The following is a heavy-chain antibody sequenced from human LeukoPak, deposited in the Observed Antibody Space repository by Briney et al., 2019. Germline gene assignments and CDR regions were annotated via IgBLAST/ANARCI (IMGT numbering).Heavy chain of an antibody. J-gene: IGHJ6*03. D-gene: IGHD5-12*01. CDR2: ISSSGSTI. V-gene: IGHV3-11*04. CDR1: GGSFSGYY. Sequence: LSLTCAVYGGSFSGYYWSWIRQAPGKGLEWVSYISSSGSTIYYADSVKGRFTISRDNAKNSLYLQMNSLRAEDTAVYYCARGMRYSGYDWIFGHYYMDVWGKGTTVTISS. CDR3: ARGMRYSGYDWIFGHYYMDV.